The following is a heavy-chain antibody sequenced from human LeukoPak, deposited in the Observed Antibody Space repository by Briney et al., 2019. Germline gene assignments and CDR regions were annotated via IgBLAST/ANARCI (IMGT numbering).Heavy chain of an antibody. J-gene: IGHJ6*03. CDR3: ARVPLGLYYYYMDV. Sequence: SETLSLTCAVYGGSFSGYYWSWIRQPPGKGLEWIGEINHSGSTNYNPSLKSRVTISVDTSKNQFSLKLSSVNAADTAVYYCARVPLGLYYYYMDVWGKGTTVTVSS. V-gene: IGHV4-34*01. CDR1: GGSFSGYY. D-gene: IGHD7-27*01. CDR2: INHSGST.